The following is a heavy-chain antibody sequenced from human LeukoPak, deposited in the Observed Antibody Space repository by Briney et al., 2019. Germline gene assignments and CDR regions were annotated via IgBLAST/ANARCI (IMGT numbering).Heavy chain of an antibody. V-gene: IGHV4-4*02. J-gene: IGHJ1*01. CDR1: GGSISSNW. Sequence: SGTLSLTCAVSGGSISSNWWSWVRQPPGKGLEWIGEIDHSGSTNYNPSLKSRVTISVDKSESQFSLKLSSVTAADTAVYYCARKAPATYYYDSSGYYRGYFQHWGQGTLVTVSS. D-gene: IGHD3-22*01. CDR2: IDHSGST. CDR3: ARKAPATYYYDSSGYYRGYFQH.